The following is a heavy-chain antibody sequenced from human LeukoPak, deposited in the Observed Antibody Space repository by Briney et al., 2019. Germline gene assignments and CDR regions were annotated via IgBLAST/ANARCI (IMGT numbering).Heavy chain of an antibody. V-gene: IGHV4-39*07. CDR3: ARGPPYYGSGSYYPKFDP. Sequence: SETLSLTCTVSGGSISSSSYYWGWIRQPPRKGLEWIGEINHSGSTNYNPSLKSRVTISVDTSKNQFSLKLSSVTAADTAVYYCARGPPYYGSGSYYPKFDPWGQGTLVTVSS. D-gene: IGHD3-10*01. CDR2: INHSGST. CDR1: GGSISSSSYY. J-gene: IGHJ5*02.